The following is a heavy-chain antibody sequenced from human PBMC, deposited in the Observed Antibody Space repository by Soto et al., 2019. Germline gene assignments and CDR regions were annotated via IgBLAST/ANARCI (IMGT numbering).Heavy chain of an antibody. Sequence: ASVKVSCKASGYTFTSYGISWVRQAPGQGLEWMGWISAYNGNTNYAQKLQGRVTMTTDTSTSTAYMELRSLRSDDTAVYYCARGITLVRGVTQNNWFDTWGQGTLVTVSS. CDR2: ISAYNGNT. V-gene: IGHV1-18*04. J-gene: IGHJ5*02. CDR1: GYTFTSYG. CDR3: ARGITLVRGVTQNNWFDT. D-gene: IGHD3-10*01.